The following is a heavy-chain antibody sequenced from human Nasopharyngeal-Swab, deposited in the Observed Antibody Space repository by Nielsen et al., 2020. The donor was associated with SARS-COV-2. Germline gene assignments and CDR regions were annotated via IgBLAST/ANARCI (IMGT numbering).Heavy chain of an antibody. D-gene: IGHD2-15*01. Sequence: VCQMPGKGLAWMGIIYPGDSDTRYSPSFQGQVTISADKSISTAYLQWSSLKASDTAMYYCARQSCSGGSCYFNDAFDIWGQGTMVTVSS. J-gene: IGHJ3*02. CDR2: IYPGDSDT. CDR3: ARQSCSGGSCYFNDAFDI. V-gene: IGHV5-51*01.